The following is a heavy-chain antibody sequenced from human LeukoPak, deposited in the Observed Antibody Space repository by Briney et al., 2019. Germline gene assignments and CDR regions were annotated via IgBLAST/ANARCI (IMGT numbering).Heavy chain of an antibody. CDR1: GFSLSTSGMC. Sequence: ASGPALVKPTQTLTLTCTFSGFSLSTSGMCVSWIRQPPGKALEWLARIDWDDDKYYSTSLKTRLTISKDTSKNQVVLIMTNMDPVDTATYYCARVTRPGYNYGVDYWGQGTPVTVSS. V-gene: IGHV2-70*11. CDR3: ARVTRPGYNYGVDY. J-gene: IGHJ4*02. D-gene: IGHD5-18*01. CDR2: IDWDDDK.